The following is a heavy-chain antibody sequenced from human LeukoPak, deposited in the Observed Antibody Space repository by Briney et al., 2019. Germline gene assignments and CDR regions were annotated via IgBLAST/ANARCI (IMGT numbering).Heavy chain of an antibody. V-gene: IGHV1-69*13. CDR1: GYTFTSYA. CDR3: AREGPEDGGTGYGMDV. CDR2: IIPIFGTA. J-gene: IGHJ6*02. Sequence: GASVKVSCKASGYTFTSYAISWVRQAPGQGLEWMGGIIPIFGTANYAQKFQGRVTITADESTSTAYMELSSLRSEDTAVYYCAREGPEDGGTGYGMDVWGQGTTVTVSS. D-gene: IGHD2-15*01.